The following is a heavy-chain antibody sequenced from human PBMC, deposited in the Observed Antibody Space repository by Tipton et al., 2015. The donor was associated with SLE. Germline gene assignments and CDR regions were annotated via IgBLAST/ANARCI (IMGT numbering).Heavy chain of an antibody. J-gene: IGHJ3*02. V-gene: IGHV4-34*01. Sequence: TLSLTCAVYGGSFSGYYWSWIRQPPGKGLEWIGEINHSGSTNHNPSLKSRVTISVDKSKNQFSLKLSSVTAADTAVYYCASNDYGDTRGAFDIWGQGTMVTVSS. CDR3: ASNDYGDTRGAFDI. CDR1: GGSFSGYY. CDR2: INHSGST. D-gene: IGHD4-17*01.